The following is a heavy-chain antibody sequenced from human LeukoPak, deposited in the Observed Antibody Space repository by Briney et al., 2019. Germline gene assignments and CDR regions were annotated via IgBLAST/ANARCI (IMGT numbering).Heavy chain of an antibody. CDR2: INPNSGGT. J-gene: IGHJ4*02. D-gene: IGHD3-22*01. CDR3: AISYSYDSSGYYSFYFDY. Sequence: GASVKVSCKASGYTFTGYCMHWVRQAPGQGLEWMAWINPNSGGTNYAQNFQGRVTLTRDTSINTAYMELSRLRSDDTAVYYCAISYSYDSSGYYSFYFDYWGQGTLVTGSS. V-gene: IGHV1-2*02. CDR1: GYTFTGYC.